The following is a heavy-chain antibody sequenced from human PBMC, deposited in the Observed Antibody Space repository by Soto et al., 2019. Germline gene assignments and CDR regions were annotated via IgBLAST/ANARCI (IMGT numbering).Heavy chain of an antibody. D-gene: IGHD5-12*01. CDR3: ARKGYSGYAGQLSLI. V-gene: IGHV4-4*02. Sequence: QVQLQESGPGLVKPSGTLSLTCAVSGGSISSSNWWSWVRQPPGKGLEWIGEIYHSGSTNYNPSHTSRVNISVDQSKNQFSLKLSSVTAADTAVYYCARKGYSGYAGQLSLIWGQGTLVTVSS. J-gene: IGHJ4*02. CDR2: IYHSGST. CDR1: GGSISSSNW.